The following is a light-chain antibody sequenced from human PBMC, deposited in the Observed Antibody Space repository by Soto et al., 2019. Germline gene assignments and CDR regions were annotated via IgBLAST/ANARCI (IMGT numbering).Light chain of an antibody. CDR1: QSVSSSY. CDR2: GAS. CDR3: QQYDNYSRT. Sequence: EIVLTQSPGTLSLSPGERATLSCRASQSVSSSYLAWYQQKPGQAPRLLIYGASSRATGIPDRFSGSGSGTDFTLTISSLQPDDFATYYCQQYDNYSRTFGQGTKVDI. J-gene: IGKJ1*01. V-gene: IGKV3-20*01.